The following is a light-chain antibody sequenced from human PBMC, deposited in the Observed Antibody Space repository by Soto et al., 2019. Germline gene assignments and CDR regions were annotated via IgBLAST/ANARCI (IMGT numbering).Light chain of an antibody. J-gene: IGKJ1*01. CDR1: QSISSN. V-gene: IGKV3D-15*02. CDR2: GAS. Sequence: EIVLIQSPATLSLSPGERATLSCRASQSISSNLAWYQQKPGQAPRLLIYGASTRATGIPARFSGSGSGTEFTLTISSLQSEDFAVYYCQQYGSSPGTFGQGTKVDIK. CDR3: QQYGSSPGT.